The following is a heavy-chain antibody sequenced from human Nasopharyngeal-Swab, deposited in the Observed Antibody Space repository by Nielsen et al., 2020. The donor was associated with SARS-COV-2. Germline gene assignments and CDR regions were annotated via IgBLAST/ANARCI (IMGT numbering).Heavy chain of an antibody. J-gene: IGHJ6*02. D-gene: IGHD3-10*01. CDR1: GGSFSGYY. CDR3: ARGVYYYGSGSYRYYYYGMDV. V-gene: IGHV4-34*01. CDR2: INHSGST. Sequence: GSLRLSCAVYGGSFSGYYWSWIRQPPGKGLEWIGEINHSGSTNYNPSLKSRVTISVDTSKNQFSLKLSSVTAADTAVYYCARGVYYYGSGSYRYYYYGMDVWGQGTTVTVSS.